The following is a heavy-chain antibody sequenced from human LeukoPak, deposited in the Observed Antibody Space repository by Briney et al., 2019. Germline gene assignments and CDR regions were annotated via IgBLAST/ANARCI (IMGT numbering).Heavy chain of an antibody. CDR2: SYYSGST. Sequence: SQTLSLTCTVSGGSISSGGYYWSWIRQHPGKGLEWIGYSYYSGSTYYNPSLKSRVTISVDTSKNQFSLKLSSVTAADTAVYYCASSSCSGGSCYPSAWFDPWGQGTLVTVSS. CDR3: ASSSCSGGSCYPSAWFDP. V-gene: IGHV4-31*03. D-gene: IGHD2-15*01. J-gene: IGHJ5*02. CDR1: GGSISSGGYY.